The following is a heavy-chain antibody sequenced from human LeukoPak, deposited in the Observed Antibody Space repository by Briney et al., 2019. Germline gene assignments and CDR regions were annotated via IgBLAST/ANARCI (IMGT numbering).Heavy chain of an antibody. CDR1: GFTFTSYS. V-gene: IGHV4-59*01. CDR2: IYYSGSI. J-gene: IGHJ4*02. Sequence: PGGSLRLSCAASGFTFTSYSMNWVRQAPGKGLEWIGYIYYSGSINYNPSLKSRVTISVDTSKNQFSLRLSSVTAADTAVYYCARGAYYFDYWGQGTLVTVSS. CDR3: ARGAYYFDY.